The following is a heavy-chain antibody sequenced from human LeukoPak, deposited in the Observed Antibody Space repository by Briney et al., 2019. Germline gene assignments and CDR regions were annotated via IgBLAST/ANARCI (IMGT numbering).Heavy chain of an antibody. J-gene: IGHJ5*02. V-gene: IGHV4-31*03. CDR3: ARGTGGAAAADFDP. D-gene: IGHD6-13*01. CDR2: IYYSGTT. CDR1: GGSISSRGYY. Sequence: SETLSLTCTVSGGSISSRGYYWSWIRQPPGKGLEWIGFIYYSGTTYYNPSLKSRATISVDTSKNHFSLKLISVTDADTAMYYCARGTGGAAAADFDPWGQGTLVTVSS.